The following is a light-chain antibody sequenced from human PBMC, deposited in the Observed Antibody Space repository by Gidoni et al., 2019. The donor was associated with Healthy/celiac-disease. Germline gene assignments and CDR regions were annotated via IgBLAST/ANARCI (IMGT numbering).Light chain of an antibody. J-gene: IGKJ1*01. CDR3: QQYNSYSWT. Sequence: DIQMTQSPSTLSASEGHRVTITCRASQSNSSWLAWYQPKPGEAPKLLIYKASSLESGVPPRFSSSGSRTEFTLTISSLQADDVATYYCQQYNSYSWTFGQGTKVEIK. CDR1: QSNSSW. V-gene: IGKV1-5*03. CDR2: KAS.